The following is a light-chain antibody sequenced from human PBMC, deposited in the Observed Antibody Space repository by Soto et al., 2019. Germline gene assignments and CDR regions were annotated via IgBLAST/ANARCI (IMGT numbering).Light chain of an antibody. Sequence: QSVLTQPASVSGSPGQSITISCTGTSSDVGNYKYVSWYQQHPGKAPKLMIYEVSNRPSGVSNRFSGSKSGNTASLTISGLQAEDEADYYCSSYTSSSTPAYVFGTGTKVTVL. CDR2: EVS. CDR1: SSDVGNYKY. V-gene: IGLV2-14*01. CDR3: SSYTSSSTPAYV. J-gene: IGLJ1*01.